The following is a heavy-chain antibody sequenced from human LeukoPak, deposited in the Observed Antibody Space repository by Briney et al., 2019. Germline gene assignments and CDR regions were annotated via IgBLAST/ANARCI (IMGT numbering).Heavy chain of an antibody. CDR3: ASSTVVTQLDY. J-gene: IGHJ4*02. CDR1: GGSISSYY. CDR2: IHTSGST. D-gene: IGHD4-23*01. Sequence: SETLSLTYSVSGGSISSYYWSWIRQPAGKGLEWIGRIHTSGSTNYNPSLKSRVTMSLDTSKNQFSLKLSSVTAADTAVYYCASSTVVTQLDYWGQGTLVTVSS. V-gene: IGHV4-4*07.